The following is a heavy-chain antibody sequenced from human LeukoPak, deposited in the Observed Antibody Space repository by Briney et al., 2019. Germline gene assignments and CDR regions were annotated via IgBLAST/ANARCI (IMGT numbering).Heavy chain of an antibody. Sequence: GGSLRLSCAASGFTFSSYSMNWVRQAPGKGLERVSSISSSSSYIYYADSVKGRFTISRDNAKNSLYLQMNSLRAEDTAVYYCARDREYCGGDCYGRASAFDIWGQGTMVTVSS. CDR2: ISSSSSYI. CDR3: ARDREYCGGDCYGRASAFDI. V-gene: IGHV3-21*01. D-gene: IGHD2-21*02. J-gene: IGHJ3*02. CDR1: GFTFSSYS.